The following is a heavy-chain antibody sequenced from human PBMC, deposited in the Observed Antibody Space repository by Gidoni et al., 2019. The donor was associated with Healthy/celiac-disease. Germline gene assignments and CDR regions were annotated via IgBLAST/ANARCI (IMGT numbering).Heavy chain of an antibody. D-gene: IGHD6-6*01. CDR1: GGSISSYY. V-gene: IGHV4-59*08. CDR2: IYYSGST. CDR3: ARHGRYSSSSLAPFDY. Sequence: QVQLQESGPGLVKPSETLSLTCTVSGGSISSYYWSWIRQPPGKGLEWIGYIYYSGSTNYNPSLKSRVTISVDTSKNQFSLKLSSVTAADTAVYYCARHGRYSSSSLAPFDYWGQGTLVTVSS. J-gene: IGHJ4*02.